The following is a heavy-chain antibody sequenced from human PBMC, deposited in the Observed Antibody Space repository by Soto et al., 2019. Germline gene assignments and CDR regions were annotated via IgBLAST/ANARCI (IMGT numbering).Heavy chain of an antibody. CDR2: ISYDGSNK. D-gene: IGHD1-1*01. CDR1: GFTFSSYA. Sequence: QVQLVESGGGVVQPGRSLRLSCAASGFTFSSYAMHWVRQAPGKGLEWVAVISYDGSNKYYADSVKGRFTISRDNSKNTLYLQMNSLRAEDTAVDYCAREMDWNLVYYYYYGMDVWGQGTTVTVSS. V-gene: IGHV3-30-3*01. J-gene: IGHJ6*02. CDR3: AREMDWNLVYYYYYGMDV.